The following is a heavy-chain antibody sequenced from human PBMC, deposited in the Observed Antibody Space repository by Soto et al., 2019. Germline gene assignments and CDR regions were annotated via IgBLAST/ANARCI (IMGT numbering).Heavy chain of an antibody. J-gene: IGHJ4*02. CDR1: GGSVNSDTFY. Sequence: SESLSRTGTVSGGSVNSDTFYWSWIRQPPGRGLEWIGYIYYTGSTNYNPSLKSRVTLSIDTSRNQFSLKLSSVTPADTAVYYCAREFSNSPEAFDSWGQGSPVTVSS. V-gene: IGHV4-61*01. CDR2: IYYTGST. D-gene: IGHD6-6*01. CDR3: AREFSNSPEAFDS.